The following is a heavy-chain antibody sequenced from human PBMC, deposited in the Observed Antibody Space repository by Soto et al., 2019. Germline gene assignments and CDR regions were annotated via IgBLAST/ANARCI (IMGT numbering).Heavy chain of an antibody. CDR2: IIPIFGTA. CDR1: GGTFSSYA. V-gene: IGHV1-69*01. D-gene: IGHD2-15*01. Sequence: QVQLVQSGAEVKKPGSSVKLSCKASGGTFSSYAISWVRQAPGQGLEWMGGIIPIFGTANYAQKFQGRVTITADESTSTAYRELSSLRSDDTAVYYWARVNREEWWPGYYFDYWGQGTLVTVSS. J-gene: IGHJ4*02. CDR3: ARVNREEWWPGYYFDY.